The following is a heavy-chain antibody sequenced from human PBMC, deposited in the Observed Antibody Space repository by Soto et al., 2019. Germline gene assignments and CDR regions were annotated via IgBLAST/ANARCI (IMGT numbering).Heavy chain of an antibody. CDR1: GFTFSSYG. D-gene: IGHD6-6*01. J-gene: IGHJ5*02. V-gene: IGHV3-33*01. CDR2: IWYDGSNK. CDR3: AREGKAARANSWFDP. Sequence: QVQLVESGGGVVQPGRSLRLSCAASGFTFSSYGMHWVRQAPGKGLVWVAVIWYDGSNKYYAASVKGRFTISRDNSKNTLYLQRNSLRAEDTAVYYWAREGKAARANSWFDPWGQGTMVTVSS.